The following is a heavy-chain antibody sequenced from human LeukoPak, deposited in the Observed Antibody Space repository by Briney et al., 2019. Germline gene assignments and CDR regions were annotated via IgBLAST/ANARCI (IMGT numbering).Heavy chain of an antibody. CDR1: GFTFSSYW. V-gene: IGHV3-74*01. Sequence: SGGSLRLSCAASGFTFSSYWMHWVRQVPGKGLVWVSRINSDGSTTNYADSVGGRFTISRDNAKTTLYLQMNSLRAEDTAVYYCASGARDGYKYTLDYWGQGTLVTVSS. CDR2: INSDGSTT. J-gene: IGHJ4*02. D-gene: IGHD5-24*01. CDR3: ASGARDGYKYTLDY.